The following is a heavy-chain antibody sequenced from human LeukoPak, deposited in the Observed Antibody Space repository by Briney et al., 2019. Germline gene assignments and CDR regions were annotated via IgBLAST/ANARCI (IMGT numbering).Heavy chain of an antibody. Sequence: GGSLRLSCAASGFSFSSYAMTWVRQAPGKGLEWVSFISSSGSPIYYADSVKGRFTISRDNAKNSLYLQMNSLRAEDTAVYYCAREVLYSYDYWGQGTLVTVSS. CDR2: ISSSGSPI. D-gene: IGHD2-15*01. CDR1: GFSFSSYA. J-gene: IGHJ4*02. V-gene: IGHV3-48*03. CDR3: AREVLYSYDY.